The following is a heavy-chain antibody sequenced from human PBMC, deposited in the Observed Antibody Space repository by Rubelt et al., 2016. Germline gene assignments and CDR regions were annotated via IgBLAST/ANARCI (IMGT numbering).Heavy chain of an antibody. D-gene: IGHD2-2*01. CDR3: ATEGLPAAMTAFDI. CDR2: IWYDGGNK. J-gene: IGHJ3*02. V-gene: IGHV3-33*03. CDR1: GFTFSNYG. Sequence: GRSLRLSCAASGFTFSNYGMHWVRQAPGKGLEWVAIIWYDGGNKYYADSVKGRFTISRDNAQNSLFLQMNSLRAEDTALYYCATEGLPAAMTAFDIWGQGTMVTVSS.